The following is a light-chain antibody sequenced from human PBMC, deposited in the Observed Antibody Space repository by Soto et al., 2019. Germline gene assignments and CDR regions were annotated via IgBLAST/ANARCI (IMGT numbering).Light chain of an antibody. Sequence: EIVLTQSPGTLSLSPGERATLSCRASQSVSGTYLAWYQQTPGQAPRLLIYEASNRAAGIPARFSGSGSGTDFTLTITSLEPEDFAFYYCHQRQRWPRTFGQGTKVDIK. J-gene: IGKJ1*01. CDR2: EAS. CDR1: QSVSGTY. V-gene: IGKV3-11*01. CDR3: HQRQRWPRT.